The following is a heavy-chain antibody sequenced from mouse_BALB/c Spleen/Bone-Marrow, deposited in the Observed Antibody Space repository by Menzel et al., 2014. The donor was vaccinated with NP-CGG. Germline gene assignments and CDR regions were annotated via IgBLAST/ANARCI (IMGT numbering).Heavy chain of an antibody. J-gene: IGHJ4*01. Sequence: QVQLQQSGAELVRPGASVALSCKASGYTFTDYEMHWVKQTPVHGLEWIGAIDPETGGTAYNQKFMGKATLTADKSSSTAYMELRSLTSEDSAVYYCTRSLYGNYVMDFWGQGTSVTVSS. V-gene: IGHV1-15*01. CDR2: IDPETGGT. CDR3: TRSLYGNYVMDF. D-gene: IGHD2-1*01. CDR1: GYTFTDYE.